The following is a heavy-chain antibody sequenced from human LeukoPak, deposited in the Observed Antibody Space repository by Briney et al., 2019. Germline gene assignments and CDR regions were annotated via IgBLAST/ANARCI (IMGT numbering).Heavy chain of an antibody. J-gene: IGHJ6*02. CDR2: IIPIFGTA. CDR1: GGTFSSYA. D-gene: IGHD5-18*01. CDR3: ATTAMVTYYYGMDV. Sequence: ASVKVSCKASGGTFSSYAISWVRRAPGQGLEWMGGIIPIFGTANYAQKFQGRVTITADESTSTAYMELSSLRSEDTAVYYCATTAMVTYYYGMDVWGQGTTVTVSS. V-gene: IGHV1-69*13.